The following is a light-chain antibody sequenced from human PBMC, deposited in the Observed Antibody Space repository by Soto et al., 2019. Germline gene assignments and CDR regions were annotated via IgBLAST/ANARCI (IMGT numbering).Light chain of an antibody. CDR2: CAY. J-gene: IGKJ5*01. CDR3: QQYGSSPPGIT. V-gene: IGKV3-20*01. CDR1: QSVSSSY. Sequence: EIVLTQSPGTLSLSPGERATLSCRASQSVSSSYLAWYQQKPGQAPRLLIYCAYSRATGIPDRFSGSGSGTDFTLTISRLEPEDFAVYYCQQYGSSPPGITFGQGTRLEIK.